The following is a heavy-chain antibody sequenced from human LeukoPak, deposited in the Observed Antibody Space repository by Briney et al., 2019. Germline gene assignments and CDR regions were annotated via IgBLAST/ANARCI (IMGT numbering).Heavy chain of an antibody. J-gene: IGHJ4*02. CDR1: GYTFTTYD. D-gene: IGHD1-1*01. V-gene: IGHV1-46*01. CDR2: ISPSGGST. CDR3: ARYYWNGYYFDY. Sequence: ASVKVSCKASGYTFTTYDINWVRQAPGQGPEWMGVISPSGGSTTYAQKFQGRVTLTRDMSTSTDYLELSSLRSEDTAVYYCARYYWNGYYFDYWGQGTLVTVSS.